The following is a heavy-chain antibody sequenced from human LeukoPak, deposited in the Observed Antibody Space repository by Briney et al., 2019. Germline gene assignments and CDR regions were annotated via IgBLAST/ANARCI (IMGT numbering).Heavy chain of an antibody. Sequence: PSETLSPTRGVSGWSFSGHYWGRFRPPPRKGGGGVGGISHTGTTHSNPSLKSRVTISVDTSKNQFSLKLSSVTAADTAVYYCARAHSSSWYFGGYMDVWGKGTTVTVSS. V-gene: IGHV4-34*01. CDR2: ISHTGTT. CDR3: ARAHSSSWYFGGYMDV. D-gene: IGHD6-13*01. J-gene: IGHJ6*03. CDR1: GWSFSGHY.